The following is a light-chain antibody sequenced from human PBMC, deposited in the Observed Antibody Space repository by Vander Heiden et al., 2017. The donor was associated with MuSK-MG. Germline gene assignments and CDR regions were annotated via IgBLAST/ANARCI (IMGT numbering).Light chain of an antibody. CDR3: QLWDSATDQAV. CDR2: YDR. J-gene: IGLJ2*01. CDR1: NIEAAS. Sequence: YVVTQPPSLSVAPGKTASITCGGDNIEAASAHWYQQRPGQAPVLIIYYDRDRPSGIPERFSGSNSGNTATLTISRVEAGDEADYYCQLWDSATDQAVFGGRTKLTVL. V-gene: IGLV3-21*04.